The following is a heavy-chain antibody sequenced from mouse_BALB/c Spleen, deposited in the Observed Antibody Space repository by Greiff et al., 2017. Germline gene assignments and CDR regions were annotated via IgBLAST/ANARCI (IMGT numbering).Heavy chain of an antibody. Sequence: EVQVVESGGDLVKPGGSLKLSCAASGFTFSSYGMSWVRQTPDKRLEWVATISSGGSYTYYPDSVKGRFTISRDNAKNTLYLQMSSLKSEDTAMYYCARQDGNYWFAYWGQGTLVTVSA. V-gene: IGHV5-6*01. CDR1: GFTFSSYG. CDR3: ARQDGNYWFAY. CDR2: ISSGGSYT. D-gene: IGHD2-1*01. J-gene: IGHJ3*01.